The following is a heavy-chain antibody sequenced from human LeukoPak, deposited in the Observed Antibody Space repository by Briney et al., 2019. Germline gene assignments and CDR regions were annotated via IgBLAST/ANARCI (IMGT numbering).Heavy chain of an antibody. CDR2: IRFDGSNK. V-gene: IGHV3-30*02. D-gene: IGHD2-2*03. J-gene: IGHJ4*02. Sequence: GGSLRLSCAGSGFTHNTYGMQWVRQAPGKALEWVAFIRFDGSNKYYADSVKGRFTISRDNSKNTLYLQMKSLRPEDTAVYYCARGDGYCSSASCSGNWGQGTLVTVSS. CDR3: ARGDGYCSSASCSGN. CDR1: GFTHNTYG.